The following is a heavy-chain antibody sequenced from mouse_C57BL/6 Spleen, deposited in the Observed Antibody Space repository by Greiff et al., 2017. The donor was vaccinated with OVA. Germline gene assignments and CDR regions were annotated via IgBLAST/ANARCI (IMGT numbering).Heavy chain of an antibody. CDR1: GFTFSDYY. J-gene: IGHJ4*01. Sequence: DVKLVESGGGLVQPGGSLKLSCAASGFTFSDYYMYWVRQTPEKRLEWVAYISNGGGSTYYPDTVKGRFTISRDNAKNTLYLQMSRLKSEDTAMYYCARRSYDYGGAMDYWGQGTSVTVSS. V-gene: IGHV5-12*01. CDR2: ISNGGGST. D-gene: IGHD2-4*01. CDR3: ARRSYDYGGAMDY.